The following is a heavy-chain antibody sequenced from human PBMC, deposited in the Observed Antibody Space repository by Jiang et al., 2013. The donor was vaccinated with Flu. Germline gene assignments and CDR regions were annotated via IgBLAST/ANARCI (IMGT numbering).Heavy chain of an antibody. CDR2: INAGNGNT. CDR1: GYTFTSYA. J-gene: IGHJ3*02. Sequence: SGAEVEEAWGLSEGSCKASGYTFTSYAMHWVRQAPGQRLEWMGWINAGNGNTKYSQKFQGRVTITRDTSASTAYMELSSLRSEDTAVYYCAREIVVVPAAGNHDAFDIWGQGTMVTVSS. CDR3: AREIVVVPAAGNHDAFDI. V-gene: IGHV1-3*01. D-gene: IGHD2-2*01.